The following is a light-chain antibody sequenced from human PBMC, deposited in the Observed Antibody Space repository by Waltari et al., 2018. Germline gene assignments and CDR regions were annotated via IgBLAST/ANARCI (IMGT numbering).Light chain of an antibody. CDR3: AAWDDSLNVI. V-gene: IGLV1-44*01. CDR2: SDN. CDR1: NSNSGSTI. Sequence: QSVLTQPPSSSGTPGQRVTISCSGSNSNSGSTIWNWYQLRPGVAPKLLIYSDNQRPSGVPDRFSGSRSGNSASLAISGLQSEDEADYYCAAWDDSLNVIFGGGTKLTVL. J-gene: IGLJ2*01.